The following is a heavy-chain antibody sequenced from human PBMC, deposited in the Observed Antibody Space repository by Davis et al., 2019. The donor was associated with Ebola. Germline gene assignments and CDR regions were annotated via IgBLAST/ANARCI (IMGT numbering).Heavy chain of an antibody. V-gene: IGHV7-4-1*02. CDR2: TNTNTGDP. Sequence: AASVKVSCKASGYTFTTYTMNWVRQAPGQGLEWMGWTNTNTGDPTYAQGFTGRFVFSLDTSVSTAYLQISSLKAEDTAVYFCASLPDIWGQGTMVTVSS. CDR1: GYTFTTYT. CDR3: ASLPDI. J-gene: IGHJ3*02.